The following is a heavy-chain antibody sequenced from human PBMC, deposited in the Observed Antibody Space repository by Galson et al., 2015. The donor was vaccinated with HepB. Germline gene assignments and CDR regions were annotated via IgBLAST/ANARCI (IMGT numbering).Heavy chain of an antibody. Sequence: SLRLSCAASGFTFSSYGMHWVRQAPGTGLEWVAVIYYDESNKYYADSVRGRFTISRDNSKNTLYPQMNSLRAEDTAVYYCARVREYYDSSGYSQRRADAFDIWGQGTMVTVSS. CDR2: IYYDESNK. J-gene: IGHJ3*02. CDR3: ARVREYYDSSGYSQRRADAFDI. V-gene: IGHV3-33*01. CDR1: GFTFSSYG. D-gene: IGHD3-22*01.